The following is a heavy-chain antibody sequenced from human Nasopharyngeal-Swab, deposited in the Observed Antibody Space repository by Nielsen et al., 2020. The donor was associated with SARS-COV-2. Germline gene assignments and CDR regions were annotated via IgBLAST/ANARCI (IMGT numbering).Heavy chain of an antibody. CDR1: GASVSDYH. CDR3: AGHPADFDY. V-gene: IGHV4-34*01. CDR2: MKPSGNT. J-gene: IGHJ4*02. D-gene: IGHD6-25*01. Sequence: SETLSLTCAVYGASVSDYHWSWIRQPPGKGLEWIGEMKPSGNTNYNPSLKGRVAISIDTSKNQFFLSLRSVTAADTAVYYCAGHPADFDYWGQGTLVTVSS.